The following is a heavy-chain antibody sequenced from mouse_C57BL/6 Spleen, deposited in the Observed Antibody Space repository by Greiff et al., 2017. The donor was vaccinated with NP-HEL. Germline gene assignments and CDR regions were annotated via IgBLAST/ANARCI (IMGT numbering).Heavy chain of an antibody. CDR3: TSQTAQAMWFAY. CDR2: IYPGNSDT. V-gene: IGHV1-5*01. CDR1: GYTFTSYW. J-gene: IGHJ3*01. D-gene: IGHD3-2*02. Sequence: EVQLQQSGTVLARPGASVKMSCKTSGYTFTSYWMHWVKQRPGQGLEWIGAIYPGNSDTSYNQKFKGKAKLTAVTSASTAYMELSSLTNEDSAVYYCTSQTAQAMWFAYWGQGTLVTVSA.